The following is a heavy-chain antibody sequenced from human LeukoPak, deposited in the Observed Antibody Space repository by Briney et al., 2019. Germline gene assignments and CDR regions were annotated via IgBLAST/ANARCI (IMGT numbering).Heavy chain of an antibody. V-gene: IGHV3-21*01. D-gene: IGHD2-2*02. CDR1: GFTFSSYS. CDR2: ISSSSSYI. Sequence: GGSLRLSCAASGFTFSSYSMNWVRQAPGKGLEWVSSISSSSSYIYYADSVKGRFTISRDNAKNSLYLQMNSLRAEDTAVYYCARSSPHCSSTSCYNDAFDIWGQGTMVNVSS. J-gene: IGHJ3*02. CDR3: ARSSPHCSSTSCYNDAFDI.